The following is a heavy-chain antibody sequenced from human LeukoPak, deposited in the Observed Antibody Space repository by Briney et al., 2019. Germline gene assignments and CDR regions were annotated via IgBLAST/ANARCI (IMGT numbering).Heavy chain of an antibody. CDR1: GFTFSGYA. CDR3: PKNMMPIVVVPAAAFDY. CDR2: ISGSGGGT. D-gene: IGHD2-2*01. Sequence: GGSLSLSCAASGFTFSGYAMSWVRQAPGKGLEWVSAISGSGGGTYYADSLKRQFTIYRDNYQNTLHLQMHSLTAEDTAVYYCPKNMMPIVVVPAAAFDYWGQRGMVTDPS. J-gene: IGHJ4*02. V-gene: IGHV3-23*01.